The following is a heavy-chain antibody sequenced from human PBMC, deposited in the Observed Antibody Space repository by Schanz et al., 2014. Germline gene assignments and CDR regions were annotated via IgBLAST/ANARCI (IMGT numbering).Heavy chain of an antibody. V-gene: IGHV3-23*01. CDR1: GFTFTNYA. Sequence: EVQLLESGGGLVQPGGSLRLSCAASGFTFTNYAMTWVRQAPGKGLEWVSGISGSGGSTYDADSVKGRFTISRDNSKNTLYLQMNSLRAEDTAVYFCTSEAHNHDGLRSYSNVWGQGTLVTVTS. J-gene: IGHJ4*02. CDR2: ISGSGGST. CDR3: TSEAHNHDGLRSYSNV. D-gene: IGHD3-10*01.